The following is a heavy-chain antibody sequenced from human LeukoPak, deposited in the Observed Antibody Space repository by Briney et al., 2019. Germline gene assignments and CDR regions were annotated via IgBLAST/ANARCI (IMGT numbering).Heavy chain of an antibody. J-gene: IGHJ4*02. CDR2: ISGNGGRT. D-gene: IGHD6-19*01. V-gene: IGHV3-23*01. CDR1: GFTFTTYA. Sequence: GGSLRLSCTASGFTFTTYAMSWVRQAPGKGLEWVSTISGNGGRTYYENSVKGRFTISRDNAKNSLYLQMNSLRAEDTALYYCAKDFKRAVASHYFDYWGQGTLVTVSS. CDR3: AKDFKRAVASHYFDY.